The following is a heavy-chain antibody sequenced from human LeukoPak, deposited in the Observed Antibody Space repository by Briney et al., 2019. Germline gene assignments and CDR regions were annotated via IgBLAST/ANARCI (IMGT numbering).Heavy chain of an antibody. V-gene: IGHV3-33*01. CDR2: IWYDGSNK. J-gene: IGHJ4*02. Sequence: PGGSLRLSCAASGFTFSNYGMQWVRQAPGKGLEGVAVIWYDGSNKYYADSVKGRFTISRDNSKNTLYLQINSLRAEDTAVYYCARDPIAAVRFDYWGQGTLVTVSS. CDR1: GFTFSNYG. CDR3: ARDPIAAVRFDY. D-gene: IGHD6-13*01.